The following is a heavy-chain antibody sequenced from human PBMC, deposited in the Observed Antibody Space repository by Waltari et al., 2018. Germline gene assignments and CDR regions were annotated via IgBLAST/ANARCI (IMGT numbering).Heavy chain of an antibody. D-gene: IGHD2-15*01. CDR2: IKQDGSEK. CDR1: GFTFSSYW. Sequence: EVQLVESGGGLVQPGGSLRLSCAASGFTFSSYWMSWVRQAPGKGLEWVANIKQDGSEKYYVDSVKGRFTISRDNAKNSLYLQMNSLRAEDTAVYYCVRRLGYCSGGSCSLLYYFDYWGQGTLVTVSS. CDR3: VRRLGYCSGGSCSLLYYFDY. J-gene: IGHJ4*02. V-gene: IGHV3-7*01.